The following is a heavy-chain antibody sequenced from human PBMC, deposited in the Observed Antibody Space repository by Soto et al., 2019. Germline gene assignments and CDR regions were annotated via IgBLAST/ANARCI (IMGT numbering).Heavy chain of an antibody. CDR2: ISYDGSNK. J-gene: IGHJ6*02. CDR3: ARVGGDIVAPEYLNYYYYGMDV. CDR1: GFTFSSYA. Sequence: GGSLRLSCAASGFTFSSYAMHWVRQAPGKGLEWVAVISYDGSNKYYADSVKGRFTISRDNSKNTLYLQMNSLRAEDTAVYYCARVGGDIVAPEYLNYYYYGMDVWGQGTTVTVSS. V-gene: IGHV3-30-3*01. D-gene: IGHD5-12*01.